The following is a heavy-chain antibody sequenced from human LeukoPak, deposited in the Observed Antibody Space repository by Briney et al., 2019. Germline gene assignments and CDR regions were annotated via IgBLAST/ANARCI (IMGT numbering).Heavy chain of an antibody. CDR2: IRSKANSYAT. V-gene: IGHV3-73*01. CDR1: GFTFSGSA. D-gene: IGHD2-15*01. Sequence: GGSLRLSCAASGFTFSGSAMHWVRQASGKGPEWVGRIRSKANSYATAYAASVKGRFTISRDDSKNTAYLQMNSLKTEDTAVYYCTRYCSGGSCYDAFDIWGQGTMVTVSS. J-gene: IGHJ3*02. CDR3: TRYCSGGSCYDAFDI.